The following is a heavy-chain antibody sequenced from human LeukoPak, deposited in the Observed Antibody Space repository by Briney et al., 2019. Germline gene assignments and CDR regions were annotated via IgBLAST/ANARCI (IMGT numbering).Heavy chain of an antibody. CDR1: GFTFSSYG. J-gene: IGHJ4*02. CDR3: AKGLIKALGFDY. CDR2: IRYDGSNK. V-gene: IGHV3-30*02. Sequence: GGSLRLSCAASGFTFSSYGMHWVRQAPGKGLEWVAFIRYDGSNKYYADSVKGRFTISRDNSKNTLYLQMNSLRAEDTAVYYCAKGLIKALGFDYWGQGTLVTVSS. D-gene: IGHD3-22*01.